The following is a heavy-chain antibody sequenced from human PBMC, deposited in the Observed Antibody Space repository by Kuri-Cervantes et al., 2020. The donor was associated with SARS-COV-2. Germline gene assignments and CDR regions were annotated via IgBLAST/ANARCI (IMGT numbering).Heavy chain of an antibody. J-gene: IGHJ5*02. CDR2: FDPEDGET. CDR3: ARGGTTIFGVVIATDIGNWFDP. Sequence: ASVKVSCKASRDTFTTFGFSWVRQAPGKGLEWMGGFDPEDGETIYAQKFQGRVTMTRDTSISTAYMELSRLRSDDTAVYYCARGGTTIFGVVIATDIGNWFDPWGQGTLVTVSS. CDR1: RDTFTTFG. D-gene: IGHD3-3*01. V-gene: IGHV1-2*02.